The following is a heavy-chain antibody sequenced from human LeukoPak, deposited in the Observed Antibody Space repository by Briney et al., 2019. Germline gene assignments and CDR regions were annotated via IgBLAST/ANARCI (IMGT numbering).Heavy chain of an antibody. Sequence: GGSLRLSCAASGFPFSNFVMSWVRQAPGKGLEWVSTISGSGGSTYYADSVKGRFTISRDNSKNTLYLQMNSVRAEDTAVYYCAEEVGATYPTFDYWGQGTLVTVSS. J-gene: IGHJ4*02. CDR2: ISGSGGST. V-gene: IGHV3-23*01. CDR1: GFPFSNFV. D-gene: IGHD1-26*01. CDR3: AEEVGATYPTFDY.